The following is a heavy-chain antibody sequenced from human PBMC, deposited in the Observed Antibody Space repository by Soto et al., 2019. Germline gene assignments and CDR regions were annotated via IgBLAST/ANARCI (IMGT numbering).Heavy chain of an antibody. CDR3: ARDYYDSSATPNFDY. Sequence: EVQLAESGGGLVQPGGSLRLSCAASGFTISSYWMSWVRQAPGKGLEWVANIKQDGSEKYYLDSVKGRFTISRDNAKNSLYLQMNSLRAEDTAVYYCARDYYDSSATPNFDYWGQGTLVTVSS. D-gene: IGHD3-22*01. CDR1: GFTISSYW. V-gene: IGHV3-7*03. J-gene: IGHJ4*02. CDR2: IKQDGSEK.